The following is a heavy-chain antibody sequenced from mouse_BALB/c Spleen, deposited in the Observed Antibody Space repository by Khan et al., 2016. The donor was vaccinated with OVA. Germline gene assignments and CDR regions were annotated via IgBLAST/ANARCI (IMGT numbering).Heavy chain of an antibody. J-gene: IGHJ2*01. D-gene: IGHD1-1*01. CDR1: GFPFSSYG. Sequence: EVELVESGGDLVKPGGSLKLSCAASGFPFSSYGMSWVRQTPDKRLEWVATISSSSSYTYYPDSVKGRSTISRDNAKNTLYLQMSSLKSEDTAMYYCARLLPSCIDYWGQGTTLTVSS. CDR3: ARLLPSCIDY. CDR2: ISSSSSYT. V-gene: IGHV5-6*01.